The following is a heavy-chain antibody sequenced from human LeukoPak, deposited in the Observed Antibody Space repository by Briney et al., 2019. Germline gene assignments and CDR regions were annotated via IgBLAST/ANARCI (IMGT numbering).Heavy chain of an antibody. V-gene: IGHV3-74*01. CDR2: INNDGSST. Sequence: GGSLRLSCAASGFTFSTYWMHWVRQAPGKGLVWVSRINNDGSSTSYADSVKGRFTISRDNAKNTLYLQMDNLRAEDTAVYYCTRGRYYFGYWGQGTLVTVSS. CDR1: GFTFSTYW. CDR3: TRGRYYFGY. J-gene: IGHJ4*02. D-gene: IGHD3-3*01.